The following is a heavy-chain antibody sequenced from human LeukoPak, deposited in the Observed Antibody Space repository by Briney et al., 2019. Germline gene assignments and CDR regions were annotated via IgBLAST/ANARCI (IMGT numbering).Heavy chain of an antibody. D-gene: IGHD2-2*01. V-gene: IGHV3-7*04. J-gene: IGHJ3*02. CDR2: IKQDGSEK. CDR3: ARGYCSSTSCRGDAFDI. CDR1: GFTFSSYW. Sequence: GGSLRLSCAASGFTFSSYWMSWVRQAPGKGLEWVANIKQDGSEKYYVDSVKGRFTISRDNAKNPLYLQMNSLRAEDTAVYYCARGYCSSTSCRGDAFDIWGQGTMVTVSS.